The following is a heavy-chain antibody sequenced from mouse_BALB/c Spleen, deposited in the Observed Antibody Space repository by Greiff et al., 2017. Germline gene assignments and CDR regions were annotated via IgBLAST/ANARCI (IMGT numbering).Heavy chain of an antibody. CDR3: ARAYYGSSGDYAMDY. V-gene: IGHV1-4*01. CDR1: GYTFTSYK. CDR2: INPSSGYT. J-gene: IGHJ4*01. D-gene: IGHD1-1*01. Sequence: QVQLQQSGAELARPGASVKMSCKASGYTFTSYKMHWVKQRPGQGLEWIGYINPSSGYTNYNQKFKDKATLTADKSSSTAYMQLSSLTSEDSAVYYCARAYYGSSGDYAMDYWGQGTSVTVAS.